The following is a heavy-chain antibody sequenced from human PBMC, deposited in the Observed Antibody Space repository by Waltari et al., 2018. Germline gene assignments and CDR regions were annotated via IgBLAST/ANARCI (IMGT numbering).Heavy chain of an antibody. V-gene: IGHV1-2*02. CDR2: INPNSGGT. CDR1: GYTFTGYS. Sequence: QVQLVQSGAEVKKPGASVKVSCKASGYTFTGYSMHWVRQAPGQGLEWMGWINPNSGGTNYAQKFQGRVTMTRDTSISTAYMELSRLRSDDTAVYYCARRRMVRGVKGNWFDPWGQGTLVTVSS. CDR3: ARRRMVRGVKGNWFDP. D-gene: IGHD3-10*01. J-gene: IGHJ5*02.